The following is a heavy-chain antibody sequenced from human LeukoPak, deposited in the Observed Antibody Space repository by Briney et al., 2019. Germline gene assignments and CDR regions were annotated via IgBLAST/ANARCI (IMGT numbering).Heavy chain of an antibody. CDR2: IKQDGSEK. J-gene: IGHJ5*02. D-gene: IGHD3-3*01. CDR3: ARDRSSYYDFWSGYYTREDNWFDP. CDR1: GFTFSSYW. Sequence: PGGSLRLSCAASGFTFSSYWMSWVRQAPGKGLEWVANIKQDGSEKYYVDSVKGRFTISRDNAKNSLYLQMSSLRAEDTAVYYCARDRSSYYDFWSGYYTREDNWFDPWGQGTLVTVSS. V-gene: IGHV3-7*01.